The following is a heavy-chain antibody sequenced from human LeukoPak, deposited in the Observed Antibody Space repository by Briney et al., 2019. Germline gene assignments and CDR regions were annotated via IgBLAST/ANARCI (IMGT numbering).Heavy chain of an antibody. J-gene: IGHJ4*02. Sequence: WASVKVSCKASGYTFTGYYMHWVRQAPGQGLEWMGWINPNSGGTNYAQKFQGRVTMTRDTSISTAYMELSRLRSDDTAVYYCARDQTSGYDFTDFDYWGQGTLVTVSS. CDR1: GYTFTGYY. CDR3: ARDQTSGYDFTDFDY. V-gene: IGHV1-2*02. CDR2: INPNSGGT. D-gene: IGHD5-12*01.